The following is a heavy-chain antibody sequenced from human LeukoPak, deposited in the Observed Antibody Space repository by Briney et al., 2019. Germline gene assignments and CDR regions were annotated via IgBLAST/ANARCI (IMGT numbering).Heavy chain of an antibody. J-gene: IGHJ6*02. CDR3: AGGNSFGYYYYGMDV. Sequence: SETLSLTCTVSGGSISSYYWSWIRQPPGKGLEGIGYIYYSGSTNYTPSLKSRVTISVDTSKNQFSLKLSSVTAADTAVYYCAGGNSFGYYYYGMDVWGQGTTVTVSS. V-gene: IGHV4-59*08. CDR2: IYYSGST. CDR1: GGSISSYY. D-gene: IGHD4-23*01.